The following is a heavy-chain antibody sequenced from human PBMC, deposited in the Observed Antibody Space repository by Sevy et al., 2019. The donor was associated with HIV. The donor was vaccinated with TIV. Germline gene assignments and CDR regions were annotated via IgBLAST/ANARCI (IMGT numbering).Heavy chain of an antibody. CDR2: IYYSGST. V-gene: IGHV4-59*01. D-gene: IGHD6-6*01. J-gene: IGHJ5*02. CDR3: ARGFGYISSSDDNWFDP. CDR1: GGSISSNY. Sequence: SETLSLTCTVSGGSISSNYWSWIRQPPGKGLEWIGYIYYSGSTNHNPSLKSRVTISVDTSKNQFSLKLSSVTAADTAVYYCARGFGYISSSDDNWFDPWGQGTLVTVSS.